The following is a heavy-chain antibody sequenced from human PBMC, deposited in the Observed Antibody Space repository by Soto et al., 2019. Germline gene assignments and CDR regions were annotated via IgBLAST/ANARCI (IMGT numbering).Heavy chain of an antibody. V-gene: IGHV4-4*02. Sequence: QVQLQESGPGLVKPSGTLSLTCAVSGGSISSSNWWSWVRQPPGKRLEWIGEIYHSGSTNYNPFLKSRVTISVDKSKNQFSLKLSSVTAADTAVYYCARDPTGATSYYGMDVWGQGTTVTVSS. CDR2: IYHSGST. D-gene: IGHD4-17*01. CDR3: ARDPTGATSYYGMDV. J-gene: IGHJ6*02. CDR1: GGSISSSNW.